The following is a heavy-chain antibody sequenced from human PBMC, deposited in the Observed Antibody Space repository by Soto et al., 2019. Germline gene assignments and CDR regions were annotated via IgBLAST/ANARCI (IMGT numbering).Heavy chain of an antibody. J-gene: IGHJ6*02. CDR3: ARRPHYYDSSGYPYYYGMDV. CDR2: IYPADSDT. Sequence: GEALKISCKGSGYNFNNYWIGWVRQMPGKGLEWMGLIYPADSDTRYSPSFEGQVTMSVDKSISTAYLQWSSLKASDTAMYYCARRPHYYDSSGYPYYYGMDVWGQGTTVTVSS. V-gene: IGHV5-51*01. CDR1: GYNFNNYW. D-gene: IGHD3-22*01.